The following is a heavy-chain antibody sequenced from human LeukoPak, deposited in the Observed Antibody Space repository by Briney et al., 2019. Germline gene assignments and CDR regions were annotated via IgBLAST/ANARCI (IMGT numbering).Heavy chain of an antibody. J-gene: IGHJ4*02. V-gene: IGHV3-74*01. D-gene: IGHD6-6*01. CDR2: ISPTGSTT. CDR1: GCSFSGHW. Sequence: GGSLRLSCTASGCSFSGHWMHWARQLPGKRLVWVSRISPTGSTTSYADSVKGRFTVSRDNAKNTLYLQVNNLRAEDTAVYYCARGPNSNWSGLDFWGQGTLLTVSS. CDR3: ARGPNSNWSGLDF.